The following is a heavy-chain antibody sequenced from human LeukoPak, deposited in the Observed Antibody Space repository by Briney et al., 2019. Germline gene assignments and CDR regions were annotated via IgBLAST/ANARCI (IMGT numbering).Heavy chain of an antibody. D-gene: IGHD3-9*01. CDR3: ARPNARFDWLPTNWYFDL. J-gene: IGHJ2*01. CDR1: GFTFSSYA. Sequence: PGGSLRLSCAASGFTFSSYAMSWVRQAPGKGLEWVSAISGSGGSTYYADSVKGRFTISRDNSKNTLYLQMNSLRAEDTAVYYCARPNARFDWLPTNWYFDLWGRGTLVTVSS. V-gene: IGHV3-23*01. CDR2: ISGSGGST.